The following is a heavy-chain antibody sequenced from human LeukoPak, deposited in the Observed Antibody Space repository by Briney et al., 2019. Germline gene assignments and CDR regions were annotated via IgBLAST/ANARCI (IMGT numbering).Heavy chain of an antibody. CDR3: ARVGQQLVPGPIDY. D-gene: IGHD6-13*01. Sequence: PSETLSLTCTVSGGSISSYYWSWIRQPPGKGLEWIGYIYYSGSTNYNPSLKSRVTISVDTSKNQFSLKLCSVTAADTAVYYCARVGQQLVPGPIDYWGQGTLVTVSS. CDR2: IYYSGST. J-gene: IGHJ4*02. V-gene: IGHV4-59*01. CDR1: GGSISSYY.